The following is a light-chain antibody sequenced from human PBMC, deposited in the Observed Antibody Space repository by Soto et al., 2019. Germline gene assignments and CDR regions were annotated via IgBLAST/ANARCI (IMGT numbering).Light chain of an antibody. J-gene: IGLJ1*01. CDR3: QTWGTGIHV. V-gene: IGLV4-69*01. Sequence: QLVLTQSPSASASLGASVKLTCTLSSGHSSYAIAWHQQQPEKGPRYLMKLNSDGSHSKGDEIPDRFSGSSSGAERYLIISSLQSEDEADYYCQTWGTGIHVFGTGTKLTVL. CDR2: LNSDGSH. CDR1: SGHSSYA.